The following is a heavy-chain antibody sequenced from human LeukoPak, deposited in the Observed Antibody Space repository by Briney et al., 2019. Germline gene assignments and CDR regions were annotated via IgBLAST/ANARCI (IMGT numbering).Heavy chain of an antibody. CDR2: IYPADSDT. D-gene: IGHD1-26*01. V-gene: IGHV5-51*01. J-gene: IGHJ4*02. CDR1: GYSFTNYW. Sequence: GESLKISCQVSGYSFTNYWIGWVRQVPGKGLESMGIIYPADSDTTYSPSFQGQVTISADKSISTAYLQWSSLKASDTAMYYCARTVGATYHFDYWGQGTLVTVSS. CDR3: ARTVGATYHFDY.